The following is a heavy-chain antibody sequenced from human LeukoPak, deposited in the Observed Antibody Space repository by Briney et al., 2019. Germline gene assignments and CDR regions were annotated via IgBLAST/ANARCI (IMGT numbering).Heavy chain of an antibody. D-gene: IGHD3-22*01. CDR3: AKAPYYYDSSGSDY. CDR1: GFTFSSYA. V-gene: IGHV3-23*01. Sequence: PGGSLRLSCAASGFTFSSYAMSWVRQAPGKGLEGVSAISGSGGSTYYADSVKGRFTISRDNSKNTLYLQMNSLRVEDTAVYYCAKAPYYYDSSGSDYWGQGTLVTVSS. CDR2: ISGSGGST. J-gene: IGHJ4*02.